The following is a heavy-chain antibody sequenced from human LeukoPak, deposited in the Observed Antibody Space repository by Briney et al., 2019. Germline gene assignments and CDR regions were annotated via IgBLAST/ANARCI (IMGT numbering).Heavy chain of an antibody. CDR1: GGSFSGYY. CDR2: INHSGST. Sequence: SETLSLTCAVYGGSFSGYYWSWIRQPPGKGLEWIGEINHSGSTNYNPSLKSRVTISVDTSKNQFSLKLSSVTAADTAVYYCARGPNYYDSSGYGLYFDYWGQGTLVTVSS. D-gene: IGHD3-22*01. V-gene: IGHV4-34*01. CDR3: ARGPNYYDSSGYGLYFDY. J-gene: IGHJ4*02.